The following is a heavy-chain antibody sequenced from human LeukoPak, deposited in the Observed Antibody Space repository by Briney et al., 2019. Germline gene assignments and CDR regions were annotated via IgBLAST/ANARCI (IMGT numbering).Heavy chain of an antibody. V-gene: IGHV4-34*01. CDR3: ARGKRCSSTSCYFDC. J-gene: IGHJ4*02. D-gene: IGHD2-2*01. Sequence: SETLSLTCAVYGGSFSGYYWSWIRQPPGKGLEWIGEINHSGSTNYNPSLKSRVTISVDTSKNQFSLKLSSVTAADTAVYYCARGKRCSSTSCYFDCWGQGTLVTVSS. CDR2: INHSGST. CDR1: GGSFSGYY.